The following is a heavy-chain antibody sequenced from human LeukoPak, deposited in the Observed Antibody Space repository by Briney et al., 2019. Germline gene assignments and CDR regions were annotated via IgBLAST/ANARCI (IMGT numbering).Heavy chain of an antibody. D-gene: IGHD2-21*02. Sequence: ASVKVSCKPSGYSFTNYYMHWVRQAPGQGLEWVGIINPSDGTTRYAQKLQGRVTVTRDMSTSTVYMELSALRSDDTVVYYCARDYCGGDCHFDHWGQGTLVSVSS. J-gene: IGHJ4*02. V-gene: IGHV1-46*04. CDR3: ARDYCGGDCHFDH. CDR1: GYSFTNYY. CDR2: INPSDGTT.